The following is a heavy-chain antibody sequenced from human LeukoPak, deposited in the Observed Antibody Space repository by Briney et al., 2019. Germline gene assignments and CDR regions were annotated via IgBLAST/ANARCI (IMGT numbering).Heavy chain of an antibody. CDR3: ARFAPVWFGELSSAPLDY. D-gene: IGHD3-10*01. J-gene: IGHJ4*02. Sequence: SETLSLTCAVYGGSLSGYYWSWIRQPPGKGLEWIGEINHSGSTNYNPSLKSRVTISVDTSKNQFSLKLSSVTAADTAVYYCARFAPVWFGELSSAPLDYWGQGTLVTVSS. V-gene: IGHV4-34*01. CDR1: GGSLSGYY. CDR2: INHSGST.